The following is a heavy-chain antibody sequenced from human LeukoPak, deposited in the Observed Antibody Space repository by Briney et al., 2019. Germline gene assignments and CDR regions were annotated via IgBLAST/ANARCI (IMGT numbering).Heavy chain of an antibody. CDR2: IDPSDSYT. CDR3: ARDTTGWFDY. V-gene: IGHV5-10-1*01. Sequence: GESLKISCKGSGYSFTNYWISWVRQMPGKGLEWMGRIDPSDSYTNYSPSFQGHVTISADKSISTAYLQWSSLKASDTAMYYCARDTTGWFDYWRQGTLVTVSS. J-gene: IGHJ5*01. D-gene: IGHD1-1*01. CDR1: GYSFTNYW.